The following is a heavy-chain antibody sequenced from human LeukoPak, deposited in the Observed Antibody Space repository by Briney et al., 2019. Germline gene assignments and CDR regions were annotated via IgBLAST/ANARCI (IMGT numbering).Heavy chain of an antibody. CDR1: GGSLSSYY. Sequence: SETLSLTCTVSGGSLSSYYWSWIRRPPGKGLEWIGYIYYSGSTNYNPSLKSRVTISVDTSKNQFSLKLSSVTAADTAVYYCARDMTIFGVHGWFDPWGQGTLVTVSS. V-gene: IGHV4-59*01. CDR2: IYYSGST. D-gene: IGHD3-3*01. CDR3: ARDMTIFGVHGWFDP. J-gene: IGHJ5*02.